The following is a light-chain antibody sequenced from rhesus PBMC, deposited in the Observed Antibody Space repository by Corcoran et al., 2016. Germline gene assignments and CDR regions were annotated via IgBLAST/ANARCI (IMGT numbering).Light chain of an antibody. CDR2: SAS. V-gene: IGKV1-46*01. Sequence: DIQMTQSPSSLSASVGDTVTITCRASQSFSSSLAWYQQKPGKAPKLLIYSASSLQSGVPSRFSCSKSGTDVTLTISSLQPEDIASYSCQQYYSDPYSFGQGTKVEIK. J-gene: IGKJ2*01. CDR3: QQYYSDPYS. CDR1: QSFSSS.